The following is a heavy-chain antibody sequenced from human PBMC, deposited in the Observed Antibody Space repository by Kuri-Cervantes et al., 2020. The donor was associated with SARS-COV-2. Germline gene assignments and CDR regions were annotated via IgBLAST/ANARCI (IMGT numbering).Heavy chain of an antibody. V-gene: IGHV4-61*09. CDR1: GGSISSGSYY. CDR2: IYTSGST. Sequence: LRLSCTVSGGSISSGSYYWSWIRQPAGKGLEWIGYIYTSGSTNYNPSLKSRVTMSVDTSKNQFSLKLSSVTAADTAVYYCGKVSWLQLWHRYSDSWGQGTPVTVSS. D-gene: IGHD5-24*01. J-gene: IGHJ4*02. CDR3: GKVSWLQLWHRYSDS.